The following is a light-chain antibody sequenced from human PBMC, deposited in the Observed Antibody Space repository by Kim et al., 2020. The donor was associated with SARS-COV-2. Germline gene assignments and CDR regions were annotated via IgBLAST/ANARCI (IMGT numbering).Light chain of an antibody. Sequence: SPGDRVPLACRASRVVSSSYLAWYQQKPGQAPRLLIYGASRRATGIPDRFSGSGSGTDFTLTISRLEPEDFAVYHCQQCGNSPWSFGQGTKVDIK. CDR1: RVVSSSY. CDR3: QQCGNSPWS. J-gene: IGKJ1*01. CDR2: GAS. V-gene: IGKV3-20*01.